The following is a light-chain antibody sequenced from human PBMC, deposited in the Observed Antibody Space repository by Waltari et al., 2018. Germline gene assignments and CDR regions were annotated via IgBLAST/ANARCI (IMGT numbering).Light chain of an antibody. CDR2: KAS. J-gene: IGKJ1*01. CDR3: QHYKTSSRT. Sequence: DIQMTQSPSTLSASVGDRVTITCRASQSIDSWLAWYQQRPGKVPKPLIYKASSLESGVPSRFSGSGSGTEFTLTNSSLQPDDFATYYCQHYKTSSRTFGQGTKVEIK. CDR1: QSIDSW. V-gene: IGKV1-5*03.